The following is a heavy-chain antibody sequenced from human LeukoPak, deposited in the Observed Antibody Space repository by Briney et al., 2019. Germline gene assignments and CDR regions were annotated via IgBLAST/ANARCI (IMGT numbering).Heavy chain of an antibody. D-gene: IGHD3-22*01. J-gene: IGHJ4*02. V-gene: IGHV3-30*04. CDR1: GFTFSNYA. CDR2: ISYDGSNK. Sequence: PGGSLRLSCAASGFTFSNYAMHWVRQAPGKGLEWVAVISYDGSNKYHADSVKGRFTISRDNSQNTLYLQMNSLRAEDTAVYFCARAMGKWETFYFDSGPNYWGQGTLVTVSS. CDR3: ARAMGKWETFYFDSGPNY.